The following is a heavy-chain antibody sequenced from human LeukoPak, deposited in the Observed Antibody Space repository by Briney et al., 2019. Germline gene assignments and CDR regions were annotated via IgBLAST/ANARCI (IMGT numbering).Heavy chain of an antibody. CDR1: GGTFSSYA. V-gene: IGHV1-8*02. CDR2: MNPNSGNT. J-gene: IGHJ6*02. D-gene: IGHD3-10*01. Sequence: ASVRVSCKASGGTFSSYAISWVRQATGHGLEWMGWMNPNSGNTGYAQKFQGRVTMTRNTSISTAYMELSSLRSEDTAVYYCASQRITMVRGVINLYGMDVWGQGTTVTVSS. CDR3: ASQRITMVRGVINLYGMDV.